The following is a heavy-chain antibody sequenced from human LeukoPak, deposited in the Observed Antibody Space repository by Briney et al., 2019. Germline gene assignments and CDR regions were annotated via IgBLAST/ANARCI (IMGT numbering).Heavy chain of an antibody. CDR1: GFTFSSYW. J-gene: IGHJ4*02. V-gene: IGHV3-7*01. CDR3: ARKSYYDSSGYYYVDY. D-gene: IGHD3-22*01. CDR2: IGEDGSEK. Sequence: GGPLRLSCAASGFTFSSYWMTWVRQAPGKGLEWVANIGEDGSEKYYVDSVKGRFTISRDNAKNSLYLQVNSLRAEDTAVYYCARKSYYDSSGYYYVDYWGQGTLVTVSS.